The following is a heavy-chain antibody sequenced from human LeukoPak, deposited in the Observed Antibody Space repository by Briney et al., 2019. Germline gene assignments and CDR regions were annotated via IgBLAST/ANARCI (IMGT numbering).Heavy chain of an antibody. CDR1: GFTVSSNS. CDR2: ISGSGGTT. CDR3: AKEGPKSIAATGYYMDV. V-gene: IGHV3-23*01. D-gene: IGHD6-25*01. J-gene: IGHJ6*03. Sequence: GGSLRLSCTVSGFTVSSNSWSWVRQAPGKGLEWVSAISGSGGTTYYADSVKGRFTISRDNSKNTLYLQMNSLRAEGTAVYYCAKEGPKSIAATGYYMDVWGKGTTVTISS.